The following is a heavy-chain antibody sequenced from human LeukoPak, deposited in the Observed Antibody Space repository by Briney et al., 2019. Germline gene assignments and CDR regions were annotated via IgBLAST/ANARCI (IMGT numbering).Heavy chain of an antibody. V-gene: IGHV4-39*07. Sequence: SETLSLTCTVSGGSISSSSYYWGWIRQPPGKGLEWIGSIYYSGSTYYNPSLKSRVTISVDTSKNQFSLKLSSVTAADTAVYYCARVTVTNFDYWGQGTLVTVSS. J-gene: IGHJ4*02. D-gene: IGHD4-17*01. CDR1: GGSISSSSYY. CDR3: ARVTVTNFDY. CDR2: IYYSGST.